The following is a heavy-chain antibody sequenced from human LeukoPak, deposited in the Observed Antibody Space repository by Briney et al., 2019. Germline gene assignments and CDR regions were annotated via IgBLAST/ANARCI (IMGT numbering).Heavy chain of an antibody. CDR2: IKSKTDGGTT. J-gene: IGHJ4*02. Sequence: GGSLRLSCAASGFTFTNARMSWVRQAPGKGLEWVGRIKSKTDGGTTDYAAPVKGRFTISRDDSKNTLYLQMNSLKTEDTAIYYCTTGPATMLRGNWGQGTLVTVSS. D-gene: IGHD3-10*01. CDR1: GFTFTNAR. CDR3: TTGPATMLRGN. V-gene: IGHV3-15*01.